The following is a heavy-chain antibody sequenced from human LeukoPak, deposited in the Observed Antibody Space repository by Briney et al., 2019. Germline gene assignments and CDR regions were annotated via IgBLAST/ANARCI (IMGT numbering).Heavy chain of an antibody. D-gene: IGHD3-22*01. J-gene: IGHJ3*02. V-gene: IGHV3-9*01. CDR2: ISWSSGSI. CDR1: GFTFDDYA. Sequence: GGSLRLSCAATGFTFDDYAMLWVRQAPVKGLEWVSGISWSSGSIGYADSVKGRFTISRDNAKNSLYLQMNSLRAEDTALYYCAKDIFTGSSSGYDYAFDIWGQGTMVTVSS. CDR3: AKDIFTGSSSGYDYAFDI.